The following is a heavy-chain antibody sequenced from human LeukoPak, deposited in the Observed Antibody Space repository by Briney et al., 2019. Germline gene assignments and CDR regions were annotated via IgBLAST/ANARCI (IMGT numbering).Heavy chain of an antibody. V-gene: IGHV3-7*01. J-gene: IGHJ4*02. Sequence: PGGSLRLSCAASGFTFSSYWMSWVRQAPGKGLEWVANIKQDGSEKYYVDSVKGRFTISRDNAKNSLYLQMNSLRAEDTAVYYCARDPPYSSSWYVVFDYWGQGTLVTVSS. CDR2: IKQDGSEK. CDR3: ARDPPYSSSWYVVFDY. D-gene: IGHD6-13*01. CDR1: GFTFSSYW.